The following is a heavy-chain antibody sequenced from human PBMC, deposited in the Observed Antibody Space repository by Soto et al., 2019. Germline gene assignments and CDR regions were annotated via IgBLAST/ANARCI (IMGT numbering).Heavy chain of an antibody. CDR1: GYTFTGNY. D-gene: IGHD2-8*01. J-gene: IGHJ5*02. Sequence: QVQLVQSGAEVKKPGASVKVSCEATGYTFTGNYLHWVRQAPGQGLEWMGWIHPHSGATKYAQKLQGWVTMTRDTSISTAYLDLSGLNSNDTAVYYCVREGVGPTYGWFDPWGQGTLVTVSS. CDR3: VREGVGPTYGWFDP. V-gene: IGHV1-2*04. CDR2: IHPHSGAT.